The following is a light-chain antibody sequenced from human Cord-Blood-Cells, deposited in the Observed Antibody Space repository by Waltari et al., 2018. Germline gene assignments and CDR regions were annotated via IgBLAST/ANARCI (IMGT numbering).Light chain of an antibody. CDR1: QSVLYSSNNKNY. CDR3: QQYYSTPLT. Sequence: DIVMTQSPDSLAVSLGARATINCKSSQSVLYSSNNKNYLAWYQEKPGQPPKLLIYWASTRESGVPDRFSGGGSVTDFTLTISSLQAEDVAVYYCQQYYSTPLTFGGGTKVEIK. V-gene: IGKV4-1*01. J-gene: IGKJ4*01. CDR2: WAS.